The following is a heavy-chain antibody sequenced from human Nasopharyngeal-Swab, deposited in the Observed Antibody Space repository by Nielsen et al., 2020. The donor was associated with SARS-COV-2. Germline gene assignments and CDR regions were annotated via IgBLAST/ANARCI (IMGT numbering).Heavy chain of an antibody. Sequence: GESLKISCKGSGYSFTSYWIAWVRQMPGKGLESMGFIYPGDSDTRYSPSFQGQVTISADKSINTAYLQWSSLQASDTAMYYCARHPRGYYDNSGPPGIFDTWGQGTMVTVSS. CDR3: ARHPRGYYDNSGPPGIFDT. V-gene: IGHV5-51*01. J-gene: IGHJ3*02. CDR1: GYSFTSYW. D-gene: IGHD3-22*01. CDR2: IYPGDSDT.